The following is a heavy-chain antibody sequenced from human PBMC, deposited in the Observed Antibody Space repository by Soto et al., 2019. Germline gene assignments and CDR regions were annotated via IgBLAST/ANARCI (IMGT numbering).Heavy chain of an antibody. V-gene: IGHV3-72*01. J-gene: IGHJ4*02. CDR1: GFTLSDYY. CDR3: ARDTGGSYDF. CDR2: TRNKANNYAA. Sequence: EVQLVESGGGLVQPGGSLRLSCAASGFTLSDYYMDWVRQLPGMGLEWVGRTRNKANNYAAEYAPSVRGRFTISRHDSEDSMFLQLNSLKTEDTAVYYCARDTGGSYDFWGQGALVTVSS. D-gene: IGHD1-26*01.